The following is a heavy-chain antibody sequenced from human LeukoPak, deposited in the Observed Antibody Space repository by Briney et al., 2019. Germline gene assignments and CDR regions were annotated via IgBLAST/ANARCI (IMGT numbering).Heavy chain of an antibody. CDR3: ARDGEYCSGGNCYPPTYYYGMDV. D-gene: IGHD2-15*01. CDR1: GFTFSSYG. Sequence: GRSLRLSCAASGFTFSSYGMHWVRQAPGKGLEWVAVIWYDGSNKYYADSVKGRFTISRDNSKNTLYLQMNSLRAEDTAVYYCARDGEYCSGGNCYPPTYYYGMDVWGQGTTVTVSS. J-gene: IGHJ6*02. V-gene: IGHV3-33*01. CDR2: IWYDGSNK.